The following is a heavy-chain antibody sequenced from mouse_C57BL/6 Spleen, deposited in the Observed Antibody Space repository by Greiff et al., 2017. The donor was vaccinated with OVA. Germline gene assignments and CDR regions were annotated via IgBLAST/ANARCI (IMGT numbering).Heavy chain of an antibody. CDR1: GYTFTSYW. CDR3: ARTAQAGDYFDY. CDR2: IYPSDSET. Sequence: QVQLQQPGAELVRPGSSVKLSCKASGYTFTSYWMDWVKQRPGQGLEWIGNIYPSDSETHYNQKFKDKATLTVDKSSSTAYMQLSSLTSEDSAVYYCARTAQAGDYFDYWGQGTTLTVSS. J-gene: IGHJ2*01. D-gene: IGHD3-2*02. V-gene: IGHV1-61*01.